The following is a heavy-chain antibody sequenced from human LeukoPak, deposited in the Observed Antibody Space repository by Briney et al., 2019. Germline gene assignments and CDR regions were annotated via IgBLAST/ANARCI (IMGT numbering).Heavy chain of an antibody. CDR3: ARFTPPQYYYDSSGPIDY. CDR1: GGSISSYY. CDR2: IYYSGST. J-gene: IGHJ4*02. Sequence: PSETLSLTCTVSGGSISSYYWSWIRQPPGKGLEWIGFIYYSGSTNYNPSLKSRVTISVDTSKNQFSLKLSSVTAADTAVYYCARFTPPQYYYDSSGPIDYWGQGTLVTVSS. D-gene: IGHD3-22*01. V-gene: IGHV4-59*01.